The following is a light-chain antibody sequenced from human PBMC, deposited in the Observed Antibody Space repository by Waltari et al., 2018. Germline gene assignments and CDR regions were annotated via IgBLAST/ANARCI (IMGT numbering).Light chain of an antibody. CDR3: QTWDTDIHVV. CDR2: LNSDGSH. V-gene: IGLV4-69*01. CDR1: RGHTTYA. Sequence: QFVLTQSPSASASLGASVKLTCTLSRGHTTYAIAWHQQQPKKGPRFLMKLNSDGSHTKGDGIPDRFSGSSSGAERFLTISSLQSEDEGDYYCQTWDTDIHVVFGGGTKL. J-gene: IGLJ2*01.